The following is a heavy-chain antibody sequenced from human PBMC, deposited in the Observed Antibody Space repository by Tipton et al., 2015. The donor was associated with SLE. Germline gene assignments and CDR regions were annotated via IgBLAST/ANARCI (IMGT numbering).Heavy chain of an antibody. V-gene: IGHV3-30*04. CDR1: GFTFSSYA. CDR2: ISYDGSNK. Sequence: SLRLSCAASGFTFSSYAMHWVRQAPGKGLEWVAVISYDGSNKYYADPVKGRFTISRDNAKNSLYLQMNSLRAEDTAVYYCASLTTIATRAGMDVWGKGTTVTVSS. CDR3: ASLTTIATRAGMDV. D-gene: IGHD6-6*01. J-gene: IGHJ6*04.